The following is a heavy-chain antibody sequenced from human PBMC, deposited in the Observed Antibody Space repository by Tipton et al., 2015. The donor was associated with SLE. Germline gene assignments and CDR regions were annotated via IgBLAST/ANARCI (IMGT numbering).Heavy chain of an antibody. J-gene: IGHJ3*01. Sequence: SLRLSCPASGFKFGSYGMHWVRQAPGKGLGWVAVIWYDGSNSYYVDSVKGRFTISRDNSKNTLFLQMNSLRTDDTAVYYCARDGSSIDAFDFWGQGTMVTVSS. CDR2: IWYDGSNS. CDR3: ARDGSSIDAFDF. CDR1: GFKFGSYG. D-gene: IGHD2-15*01. V-gene: IGHV3-33*01.